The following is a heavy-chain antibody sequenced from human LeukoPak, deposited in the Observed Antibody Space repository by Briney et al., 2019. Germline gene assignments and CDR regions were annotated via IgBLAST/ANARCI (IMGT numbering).Heavy chain of an antibody. CDR3: ARGRPLFLLRIAAAGKGYFQH. D-gene: IGHD6-13*01. CDR2: INHSGST. CDR1: GGSFSGYH. J-gene: IGHJ1*01. V-gene: IGHV4-34*01. Sequence: SETLSLTCAVYGGSFSGYHWSWIRQPPGKGLEWIGEINHSGSTNYNPSLKSRVTISVDTSKNQFSLKLSSVTAADTAVYYCARGRPLFLLRIAAAGKGYFQHWGQGTLVTVSS.